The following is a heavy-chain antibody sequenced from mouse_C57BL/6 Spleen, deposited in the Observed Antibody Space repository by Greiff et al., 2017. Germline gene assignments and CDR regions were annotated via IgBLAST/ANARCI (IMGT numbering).Heavy chain of an antibody. D-gene: IGHD2-2*01. V-gene: IGHV3-6*01. CDR2: ISYDGRN. J-gene: IGHJ1*03. Sequence: ASGPGLVKPSQSLSLTCSVSGYSFTSGYYWIWIRQFPGNILEWLGYISYDGRNHYNPYLKNRISITREKSENQCFLKLKSVTTEDTASYYCASYRVCGYDGDDCEDWGTGTTVTVSS. CDR3: ASYRVCGYDGDDCED. CDR1: GYSFTSGYY.